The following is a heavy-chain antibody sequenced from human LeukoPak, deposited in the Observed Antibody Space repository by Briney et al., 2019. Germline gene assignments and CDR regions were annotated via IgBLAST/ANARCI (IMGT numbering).Heavy chain of an antibody. V-gene: IGHV4-4*07. CDR1: GGSISSHY. Sequence: SETLSLTCTVSGGSISSHYWSWIRQPAGKGLEWIGRIYASGSTIYTPSLKSRVTMSVDTSKKQFSLKLSSVSAADTAVYYCARYCPYQLMCGGDYYFDYWGQGTLVTVSS. D-gene: IGHD2-2*01. CDR2: IYASGST. J-gene: IGHJ4*02. CDR3: ARYCPYQLMCGGDYYFDY.